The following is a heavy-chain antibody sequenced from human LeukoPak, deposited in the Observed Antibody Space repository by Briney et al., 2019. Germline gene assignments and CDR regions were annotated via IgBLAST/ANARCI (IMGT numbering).Heavy chain of an antibody. CDR2: ISGSGGST. CDR3: AKGRYYYDSSGSEMDY. CDR1: GFTFSSYA. J-gene: IGHJ4*02. Sequence: GGSLRLSCAASGFTFSSYAMSWVRQAPGKGLEWVSAISGSGGSTYYADSVKGRFTISRDNSKNTLYLQMNSLRAEDTAVYYCAKGRYYYDSSGSEMDYWGQGTLVTVSS. D-gene: IGHD3-22*01. V-gene: IGHV3-23*01.